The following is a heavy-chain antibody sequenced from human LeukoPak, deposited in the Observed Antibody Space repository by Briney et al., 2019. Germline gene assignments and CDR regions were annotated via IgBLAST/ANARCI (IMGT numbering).Heavy chain of an antibody. CDR2: ISYSGRT. Sequence: PSETLSLTCTVSGDSISGSSYYWTWVRQPPGKGLEWVASISYSGRTYYKPSLKSRVTISVDTSKNQFSLKLNSVTAADTAVYYCAPGNSGYYFVWGQGTLVTV. D-gene: IGHD3-22*01. CDR1: GDSISGSSYY. CDR3: APGNSGYYFV. J-gene: IGHJ4*02. V-gene: IGHV4-39*07.